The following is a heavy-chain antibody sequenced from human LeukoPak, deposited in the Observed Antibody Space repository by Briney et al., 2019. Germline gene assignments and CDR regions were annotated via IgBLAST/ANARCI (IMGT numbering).Heavy chain of an antibody. D-gene: IGHD5-12*01. Sequence: GASVKVSCKASGYTFTSYYMHWVRQAPGQGLEWMGIINPSGGSTSYAQKFQGRVTMTRDTSTSTVYMELSSLRSEDTAVYYCARDRRGYSGYDYYYYMDVWGKGTTVTVSS. CDR3: ARDRRGYSGYDYYYYMDV. CDR2: INPSGGST. CDR1: GYTFTSYY. V-gene: IGHV1-46*01. J-gene: IGHJ6*03.